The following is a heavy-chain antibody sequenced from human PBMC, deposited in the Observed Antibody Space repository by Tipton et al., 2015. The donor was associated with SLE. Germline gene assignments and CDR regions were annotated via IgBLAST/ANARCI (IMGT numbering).Heavy chain of an antibody. CDR3: ARDSAAAGIPLDY. J-gene: IGHJ4*02. Sequence: LRLSCTVSGGSISSGGYYWSWIRQPPGKGLEWIGEINHSGSTNYNPSLKSRVTISVGTSKNQFSLKLSSVTAADTAVYYCARDSAAAGIPLDYWGQGTLVTVSS. V-gene: IGHV4-39*07. CDR1: GGSISSGGYY. CDR2: INHSGST. D-gene: IGHD6-13*01.